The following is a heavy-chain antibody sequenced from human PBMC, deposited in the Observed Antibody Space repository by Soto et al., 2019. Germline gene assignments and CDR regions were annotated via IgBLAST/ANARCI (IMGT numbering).Heavy chain of an antibody. J-gene: IGHJ4*02. CDR2: ISGSGGST. Sequence: PGGSLRLSCAASGFTFSSYAMSWVRQAPGKGLEWVSAISGSGGSTYYADSVKGRFTISRDNSKNTLYLQMNSLRAEDTAVYYCAKDDLSDYYDSSGSYYSHDFDYWGQGTLVTVSS. CDR3: AKDDLSDYYDSSGSYYSHDFDY. D-gene: IGHD3-22*01. V-gene: IGHV3-23*01. CDR1: GFTFSSYA.